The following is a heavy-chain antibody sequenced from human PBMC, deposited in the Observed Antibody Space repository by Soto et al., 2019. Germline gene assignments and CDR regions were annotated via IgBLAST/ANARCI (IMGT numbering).Heavy chain of an antibody. D-gene: IGHD2-2*01. V-gene: IGHV3-23*01. CDR2: ISGNKMTT. Sequence: EIQLLESGGGLARPGGSLRLSCVASGFSFSDYGMSWVRQSPQMTLEWVASISGNKMTTFYPDSVKGRFFISRDNSDNTLHLRMNSLRDDDTAIYYCAKRRLNTITSLSDYWGQGVQVTVSS. J-gene: IGHJ1*01. CDR3: AKRRLNTITSLSDY. CDR1: GFSFSDYG.